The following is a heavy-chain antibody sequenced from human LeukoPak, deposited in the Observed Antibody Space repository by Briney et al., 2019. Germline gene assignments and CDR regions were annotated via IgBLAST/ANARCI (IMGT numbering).Heavy chain of an antibody. CDR1: GGSISSYY. CDR3: ARRLGGWDY. V-gene: IGHV4-4*07. J-gene: IGHJ4*02. D-gene: IGHD2-15*01. Sequence: SETLSLTCTVSGGSISSYYWSWIRQPAGKGPEWIGRMYTSGSTNYNPSLKSRVTMSVDTSKNQFSLKLSSVTAADTAVYYCARRLGGWDYWGQGTLVTVSS. CDR2: MYTSGST.